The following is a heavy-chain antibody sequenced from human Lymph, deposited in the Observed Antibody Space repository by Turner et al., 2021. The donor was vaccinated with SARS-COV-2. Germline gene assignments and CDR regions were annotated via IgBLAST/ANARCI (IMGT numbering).Heavy chain of an antibody. D-gene: IGHD3-10*01. CDR3: ARDSSGSGTLDY. V-gene: IGHV3-30-3*01. CDR1: GFNFNNYP. Sequence: QVQLVESGGGVVQPGRSLRLSCAASGFNFNNYPMHWVRQAQGKGREWVAVISYDGSNKYYADSVKGRFTISRDNSKNTLYLQMNSLRAEDTAVYYCARDSSGSGTLDYWGQGTLVTVSS. CDR2: ISYDGSNK. J-gene: IGHJ4*02.